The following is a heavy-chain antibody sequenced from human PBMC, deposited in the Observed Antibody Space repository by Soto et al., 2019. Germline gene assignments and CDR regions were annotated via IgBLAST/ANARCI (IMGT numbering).Heavy chain of an antibody. D-gene: IGHD5-12*01. CDR3: ARDHHRYSGYDYVDY. J-gene: IGHJ4*02. CDR2: ISSSSSYT. Sequence: GGSLRLSCVASGFTFSDYYMSWIRQAPGKGLEWVSHISSSSSYTNYADSVKGRFTISRDNAKNSLYLQMNSLRAEDTAVYYCARDHHRYSGYDYVDYWGQGTLVTVSS. CDR1: GFTFSDYY. V-gene: IGHV3-11*05.